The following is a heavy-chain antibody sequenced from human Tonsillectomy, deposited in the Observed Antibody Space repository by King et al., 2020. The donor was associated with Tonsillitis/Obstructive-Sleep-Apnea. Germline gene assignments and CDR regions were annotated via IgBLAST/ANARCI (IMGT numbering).Heavy chain of an antibody. V-gene: IGHV4-34*01. CDR1: GGSFSVYY. CDR2: INHSGST. Sequence: VQLQQWGAGMLKPSETLSLTCAVYGGSFSVYYWSWIRQPPGKGLEWIGEINHSGSTKYNPSLKSRVIISLDTSKNQFSLKLRSVTAADTAVYYGARGDLLTGYYASTDFDYWGQGTLVTVSA. J-gene: IGHJ4*02. CDR3: ARGDLLTGYYASTDFDY. D-gene: IGHD3-9*01.